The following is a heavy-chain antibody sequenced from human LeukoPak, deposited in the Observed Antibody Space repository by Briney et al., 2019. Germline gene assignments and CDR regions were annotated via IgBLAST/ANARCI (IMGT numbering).Heavy chain of an antibody. J-gene: IGHJ4*02. D-gene: IGHD6-13*01. CDR1: GFTFSSYG. CDR3: ASISSSWDFDY. Sequence: GRSLRLSCAASGFTFSSYGMHWVRQAPRKGLEWVAVISYDGSNKYYADSVKGRFTISRDNSKNTLYLQMNSLRAEDTAVYYCASISSSWDFDYWGQGTLVTVSS. V-gene: IGHV3-30*03. CDR2: ISYDGSNK.